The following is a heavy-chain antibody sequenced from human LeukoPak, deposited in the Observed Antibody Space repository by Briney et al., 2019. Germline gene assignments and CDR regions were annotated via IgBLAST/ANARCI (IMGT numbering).Heavy chain of an antibody. D-gene: IGHD3-10*01. Sequence: GGSLRLSCAASGFTFDDYGMSWVRQAPGKGLEWVSAISGSGGSTYYADSVKGRFTISRDNSKNTLYLQMNSLRAEDTAVYYCAKTYGSGSYYAGWYFDLWGRGTLVTVSS. J-gene: IGHJ2*01. CDR2: ISGSGGST. V-gene: IGHV3-23*01. CDR3: AKTYGSGSYYAGWYFDL. CDR1: GFTFDDYG.